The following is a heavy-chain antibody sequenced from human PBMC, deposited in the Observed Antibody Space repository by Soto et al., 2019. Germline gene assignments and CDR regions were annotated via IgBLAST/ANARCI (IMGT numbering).Heavy chain of an antibody. D-gene: IGHD2-2*01. J-gene: IGHJ6*02. CDR1: GFTFSSYG. CDR3: ARYCSSTSCYHYYYYGMDV. CDR2: IWYDGSNK. V-gene: IGHV3-33*01. Sequence: GGSLRLSCAASGFTFSSYGMHWVRQAPGKGLEWVAVIWYDGSNKYYADSVKGRFTISRDNSKNTLYLQMNSLRAEDTAVYYCARYCSSTSCYHYYYYGMDVWGQGTTVTVSS.